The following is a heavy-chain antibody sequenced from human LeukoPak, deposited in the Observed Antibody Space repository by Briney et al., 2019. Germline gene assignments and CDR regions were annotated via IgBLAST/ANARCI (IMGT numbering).Heavy chain of an antibody. Sequence: SETLSLTCTVFGYSISSGYYWGWIRQPPGKGLEWIGSIYHSGSTYYNPSLRSRVTISVDTSKNQFSLKLSSVTAADTAVYYCARGWYSNYVPTPDYWGQGTLVTVSS. CDR2: IYHSGST. V-gene: IGHV4-38-2*02. CDR3: ARGWYSNYVPTPDY. CDR1: GYSISSGYY. D-gene: IGHD4-11*01. J-gene: IGHJ4*02.